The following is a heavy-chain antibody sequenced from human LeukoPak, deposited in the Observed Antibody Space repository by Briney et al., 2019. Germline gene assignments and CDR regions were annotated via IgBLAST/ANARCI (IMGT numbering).Heavy chain of an antibody. CDR3: ARARYYYGSRSYGAPYYFDY. V-gene: IGHV4-39*07. Sequence: PSETLSLTCTVSGGSISSSSYYWGWIRQPPGKGLEWIGSIYYSGSTYYNPSLKSRVTISVDTSKNQFSLKLSSVTAADTAVYYCARARYYYGSRSYGAPYYFDYWGQGTLVTVSS. D-gene: IGHD3-10*01. CDR2: IYYSGST. CDR1: GGSISSSSYY. J-gene: IGHJ4*02.